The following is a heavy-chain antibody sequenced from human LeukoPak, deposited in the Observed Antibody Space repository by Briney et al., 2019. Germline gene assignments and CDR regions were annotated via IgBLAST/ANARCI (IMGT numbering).Heavy chain of an antibody. Sequence: GGSLRLSCAASGFTFDDYAMHWVRQAPGKGLEWVSGISWKSGSIGYADSVKGRFTISRDNAKNSLYLQMNSLRAEDTALYYCAKWEAAGGTDDGFLHWGQGTLVTVSS. D-gene: IGHD6-13*01. CDR2: ISWKSGSI. CDR3: AKWEAAGGTDDGFLH. J-gene: IGHJ1*01. V-gene: IGHV3-9*01. CDR1: GFTFDDYA.